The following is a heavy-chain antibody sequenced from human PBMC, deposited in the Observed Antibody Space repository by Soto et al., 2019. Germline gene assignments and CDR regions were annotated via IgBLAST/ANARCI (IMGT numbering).Heavy chain of an antibody. V-gene: IGHV2-5*02. CDR1: GFSLSTSGVG. CDR3: ARQWGPKYYFDY. J-gene: IGHJ4*02. Sequence: QITLKESGPTLVKPTQTLTLTCTFSGFSLSTSGVGVGWIRQPPGKALEWLTLIYWDDDKRNSPSLKSRLTITKDTSKNQVVLTNTHMDPVDTPTYYCARQWGPKYYFDYWGQGTLVTVSS. CDR2: IYWDDDK. D-gene: IGHD1-26*01.